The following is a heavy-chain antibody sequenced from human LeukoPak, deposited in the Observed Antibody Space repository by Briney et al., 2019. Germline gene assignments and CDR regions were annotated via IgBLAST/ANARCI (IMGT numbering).Heavy chain of an antibody. V-gene: IGHV3-23*01. CDR3: VKDRPCETCMPMDA. CDR2: LCRSGEYK. J-gene: IGHJ6*02. D-gene: IGHD2-2*01. CDR1: GFRFTDYS. Sequence: GGSLRLSCAASGFRFTDYSMSWLRQAPGKGLEWVAGLCRSGEYKYYADSVKGRFTISRDNSKDTVSLQMNSLRAEDSAIYFCVKDRPCETCMPMDAWGQGTTVTVSS.